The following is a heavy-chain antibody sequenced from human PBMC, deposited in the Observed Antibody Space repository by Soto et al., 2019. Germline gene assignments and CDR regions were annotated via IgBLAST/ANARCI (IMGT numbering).Heavy chain of an antibody. Sequence: EEQLLESGGGLAQPGESLRLSCAASGFTFSSSAMNWVRQTPGKGLEWVSLISDSGDRTHYADSVRGRFSISRDNSKNTLYLQMYSLRAEDTAVYYCAKSLNINWKNWFDPWGQGTLVTVSS. V-gene: IGHV3-23*01. CDR1: GFTFSSSA. CDR2: ISDSGDRT. CDR3: AKSLNINWKNWFDP. J-gene: IGHJ5*02. D-gene: IGHD1-1*01.